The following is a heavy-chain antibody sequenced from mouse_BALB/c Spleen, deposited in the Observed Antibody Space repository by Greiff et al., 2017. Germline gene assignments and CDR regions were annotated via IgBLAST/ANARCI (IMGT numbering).Heavy chain of an antibody. D-gene: IGHD2-1*01. CDR3: ASYGNYVGYAMDY. J-gene: IGHJ4*01. Sequence: VQLQQSGPELVKPGASVKVSCKASGYAFTSYNMYWVKQSHGKSLEWIGYIDPYNGGTSYNQKFKGKATLTVDKSSSTAYMHLNSLTSEDSAVYYCASYGNYVGYAMDYWGQGTSVTVSS. CDR2: IDPYNGGT. CDR1: GYAFTSYN. V-gene: IGHV1S135*01.